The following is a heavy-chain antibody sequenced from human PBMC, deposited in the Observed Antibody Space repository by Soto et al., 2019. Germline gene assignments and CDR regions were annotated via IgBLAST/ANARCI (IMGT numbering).Heavy chain of an antibody. Sequence: QVQLQQWGAGLLKPSETLSLTCAVYGGSFSGYYWSWIRQPPGKGLEWIGEINHSGGTNYNPSLKSRVTISVDTSKNQFSLKLSSETAADTAVYYCARTYSSSWSPFDYWGQGTLVTVSS. V-gene: IGHV4-34*01. CDR3: ARTYSSSWSPFDY. CDR2: INHSGGT. J-gene: IGHJ4*02. D-gene: IGHD6-13*01. CDR1: GGSFSGYY.